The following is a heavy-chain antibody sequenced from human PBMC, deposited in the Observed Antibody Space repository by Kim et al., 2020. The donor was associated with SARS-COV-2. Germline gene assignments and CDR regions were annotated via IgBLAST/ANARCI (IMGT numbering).Heavy chain of an antibody. Sequence: SETLSLTCAVSGGSISSSNWWSWVRQPPGKGLEWIGEIYHSGSTNYNPSLKSRVTISVDKSKNQFSLKLSSVTAADTAVYYCARVVHIVVVPGYNWFDPWGHSTLATVSS. CDR2: IYHSGST. V-gene: IGHV4-4*02. CDR3: ARVVHIVVVPGYNWFDP. CDR1: GGSISSSNW. D-gene: IGHD2-2*01. J-gene: IGHJ5*02.